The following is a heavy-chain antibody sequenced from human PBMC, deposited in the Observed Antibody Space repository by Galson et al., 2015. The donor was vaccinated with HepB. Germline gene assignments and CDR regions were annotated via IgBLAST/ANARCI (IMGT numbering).Heavy chain of an antibody. CDR3: ARDAGDAFDI. J-gene: IGHJ3*02. Sequence: SLRLSCAASGFTFSSYAMHWVRQAPGKGLEWVAVISYDGSNKYYADSVKGRFTISRDNSKNTLYLQMNSLRAEDTAVYYCARDAGDAFDIWGQGTMVTVSS. V-gene: IGHV3-30*04. CDR2: ISYDGSNK. CDR1: GFTFSSYA.